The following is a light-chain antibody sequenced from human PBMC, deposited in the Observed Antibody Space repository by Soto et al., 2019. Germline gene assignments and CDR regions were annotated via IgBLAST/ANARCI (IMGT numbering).Light chain of an antibody. CDR2: DAS. Sequence: DIQMTQSPSSLSASVGDRVIITCRASQSISNLLAWYQQKPGKAPKLLVYDASSLESGVPSRFSGSGSGTEFTLTISSLQPDDFATYYCQQGWTFGQGTKVDIK. V-gene: IGKV1-5*01. CDR3: QQGWT. CDR1: QSISNL. J-gene: IGKJ1*01.